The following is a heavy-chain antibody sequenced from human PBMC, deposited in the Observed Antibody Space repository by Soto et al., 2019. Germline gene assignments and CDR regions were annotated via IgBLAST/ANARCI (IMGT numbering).Heavy chain of an antibody. CDR3: AKLVAGMPRIFDY. Sequence: VQLLESGGGLVQPGGSLRLSCAASGFTFSSYAMSWVRQAPGKGLEWVSAISGSGGSTYYADSVKGRFTISRDNSKNPLYLQMNSLRAEDTAVYYCAKLVAGMPRIFDYWGQGTLVTVSS. D-gene: IGHD2-2*01. CDR1: GFTFSSYA. CDR2: ISGSGGST. V-gene: IGHV3-23*01. J-gene: IGHJ4*02.